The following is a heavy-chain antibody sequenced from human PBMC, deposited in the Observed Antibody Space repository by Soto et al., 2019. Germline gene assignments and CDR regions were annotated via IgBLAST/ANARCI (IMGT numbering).Heavy chain of an antibody. CDR1: GGTFSSYA. Sequence: GASVKVSCKASGGTFSSYAISWVRQAPGQGLEWTGGIIPIFGTANYAQKFQGRVTITADKSTSTAYMELSSLRSEDTAVYYCARDEAGGYYTSDYYYGMDVWGQGTTVTVSS. V-gene: IGHV1-69*06. CDR2: IIPIFGTA. D-gene: IGHD3-3*01. CDR3: ARDEAGGYYTSDYYYGMDV. J-gene: IGHJ6*02.